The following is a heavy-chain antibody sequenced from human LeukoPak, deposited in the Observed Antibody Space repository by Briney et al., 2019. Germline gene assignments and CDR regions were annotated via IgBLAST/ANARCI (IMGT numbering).Heavy chain of an antibody. J-gene: IGHJ4*02. CDR2: INPNSGGT. D-gene: IGHD3-9*01. CDR1: GYSFTGYY. CDR3: ARSTYYDILTGYQYYFDY. Sequence: SVNVSCMASGYSFTGYYMHGVRQAPGQGLEWMGWINPNSGGTNYAQKFQGRVTMTRDTSISTAYMELSRLRSDDTAVYYCARSTYYDILTGYQYYFDYWGQGTLDTDSS. V-gene: IGHV1-2*02.